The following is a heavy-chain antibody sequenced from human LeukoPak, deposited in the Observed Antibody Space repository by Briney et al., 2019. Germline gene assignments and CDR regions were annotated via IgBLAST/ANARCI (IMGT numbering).Heavy chain of an antibody. Sequence: PSETLSLTCAVHGGSFSGYYWSWIRQPPGKGLEWIGSIYYSGSTYYNPSLKSRVTISVDTSKNQFSLKLSSVTAADTAVYYCAREPLMTTVTTYYFDYWGQGTLVTVSS. CDR2: IYYSGST. V-gene: IGHV4-34*01. D-gene: IGHD4-17*01. CDR3: AREPLMTTVTTYYFDY. J-gene: IGHJ4*02. CDR1: GGSFSGYY.